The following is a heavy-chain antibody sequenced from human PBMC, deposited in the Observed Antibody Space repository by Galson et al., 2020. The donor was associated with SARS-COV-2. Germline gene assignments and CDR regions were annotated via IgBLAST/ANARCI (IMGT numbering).Heavy chain of an antibody. CDR3: AYGVVAGTGY. CDR1: GGSISSGSYY. J-gene: IGHJ4*02. V-gene: IGHV4-61*02. D-gene: IGHD6-19*01. Sequence: SETLSLTCTVSGGSISSGSYYWSWIRQPAGKGLEWIGRIYTSGSTNYNPSLQSRVTISIDTSKNQFSLELTSVTAADTAGYFCAYGVVAGTGYWGQGILVTVSS. CDR2: IYTSGST.